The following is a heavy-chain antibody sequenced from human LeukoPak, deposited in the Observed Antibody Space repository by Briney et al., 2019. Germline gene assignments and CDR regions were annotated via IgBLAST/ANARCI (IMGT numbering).Heavy chain of an antibody. V-gene: IGHV4-61*01. Sequence: PSETLSLTCTVSGYSISSGYYWSWIRQPPGKGLEWIGYIYYSGSTNYNPSLKSRVTISVDTSKNQFSLKLSSVTAADTAVYYCASNWAYIWGQGTMVTVSS. J-gene: IGHJ3*02. CDR1: GYSISSGYY. D-gene: IGHD3-16*01. CDR2: IYYSGST. CDR3: ASNWAYI.